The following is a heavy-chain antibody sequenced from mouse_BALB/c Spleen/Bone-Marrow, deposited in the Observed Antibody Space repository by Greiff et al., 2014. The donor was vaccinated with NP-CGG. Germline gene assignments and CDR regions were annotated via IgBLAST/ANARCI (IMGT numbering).Heavy chain of an antibody. CDR3: TTLARNYFDY. Sequence: DVQLVESGTALARPGASVKMSCKASGYTFTSYWMHWVKQRPGQGLEWIGTIYPGNSDTTYNQKFKGKAKLTAVTSTSTAYMELSSLTNEDSAVYYCTTLARNYFDYWGQGTTLTVSS. J-gene: IGHJ2*01. CDR1: GYTFTSYW. CDR2: IYPGNSDT. V-gene: IGHV1-5*01.